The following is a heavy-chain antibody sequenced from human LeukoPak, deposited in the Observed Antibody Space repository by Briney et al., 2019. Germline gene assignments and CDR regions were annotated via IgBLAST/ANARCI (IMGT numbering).Heavy chain of an antibody. CDR1: GGSVGIATYY. J-gene: IGHJ4*02. CDR2: IYYSGST. D-gene: IGHD1-14*01. V-gene: IGHV4-39*01. Sequence: SETLSLTCAVSGGSVGIATYYWAWIRQPPGKGLEWIGSIYYSGSTYYNPSLKSPVTISVDTSKNQFSLKLSSVTAADTAVYLCARHVHHGINDFWGQGTLVTVSS. CDR3: ARHVHHGINDF.